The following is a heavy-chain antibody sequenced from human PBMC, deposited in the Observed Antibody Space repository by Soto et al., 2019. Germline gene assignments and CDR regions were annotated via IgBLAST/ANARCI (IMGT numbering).Heavy chain of an antibody. CDR2: IYYSGST. Sequence: QVQLQESGPGLVKPSQTLSLTCTVSGGSISSGGYYWRWIRQHPGKGLEWIGYIYYSGSTYYNPSLKSRVTISVDTSKNQFSLKLSSVTAADTAVYYCASGAYDSSGYGTFDYWGQGTLVTVSS. D-gene: IGHD3-22*01. J-gene: IGHJ4*02. V-gene: IGHV4-31*03. CDR1: GGSISSGGYY. CDR3: ASGAYDSSGYGTFDY.